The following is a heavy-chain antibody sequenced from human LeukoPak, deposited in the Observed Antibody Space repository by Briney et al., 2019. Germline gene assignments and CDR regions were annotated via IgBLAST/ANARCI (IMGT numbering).Heavy chain of an antibody. D-gene: IGHD3-22*01. CDR3: ARESFPYYYDSSGSLI. CDR2: ISSSSSYI. CDR1: GFTFSSYE. Sequence: GGSLRLSCAASGFTFSSYEMNWVRQAPGKGLEWVSSISSSSSYICYADSVKGRFTISRDNAKNSLYLQMNSLRAEDTAVYYCARESFPYYYDSSGSLIWGQGTMVTVSS. J-gene: IGHJ3*02. V-gene: IGHV3-21*01.